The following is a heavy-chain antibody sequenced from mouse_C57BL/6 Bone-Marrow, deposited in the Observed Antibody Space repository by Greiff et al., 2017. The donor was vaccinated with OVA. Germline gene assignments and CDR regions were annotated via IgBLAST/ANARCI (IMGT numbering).Heavy chain of an antibody. D-gene: IGHD1-1*01. V-gene: IGHV5-17*01. CDR3: ARPYYGSSIAMDY. CDR2: ISSGSSTI. J-gene: IGHJ4*01. CDR1: GFTFSDYG. Sequence: EVKLMESGGGLVKPGGSLKLSCAASGFTFSDYGMHWVRQAPEKGLEWVAYISSGSSTIYYADTVKGRFTISRDNAKNTLFLQMTSLRSEDTAMYYCARPYYGSSIAMDYWGQGTSVTVSS.